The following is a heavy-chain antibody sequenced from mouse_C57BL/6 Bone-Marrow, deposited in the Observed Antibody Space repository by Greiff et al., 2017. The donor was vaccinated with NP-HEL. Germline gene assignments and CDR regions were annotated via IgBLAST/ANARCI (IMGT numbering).Heavy chain of an antibody. J-gene: IGHJ4*01. V-gene: IGHV1-20*01. CDR3: ARSSNYEDAMDY. CDR2: INPYNGDT. CDR1: GYSFTGYF. Sequence: VQLQQSGPELVKPGDSVKISCKASGYSFTGYFMNWVMQSHGKSLEWIGRINPYNGDTFYSQKFKGKATLTVDKSSSTAHMELRSLTSEDSAVYYGARSSNYEDAMDYWGQGTSVTVSS. D-gene: IGHD2-5*01.